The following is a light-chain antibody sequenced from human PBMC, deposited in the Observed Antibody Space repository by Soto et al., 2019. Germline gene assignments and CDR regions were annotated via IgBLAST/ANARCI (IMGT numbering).Light chain of an antibody. J-gene: IGKJ5*01. CDR3: QQYADSPIT. Sequence: EVVLTQSPATLSVSPGEGVTLACRASQGIGDTLAWYQQKPGQAPRLLLYGVSSRATGIPDRFSGSGSGTDFTLAISRVEPEDFAVYFCQQYADSPITFGQGTRLEIK. CDR1: QGIGDT. CDR2: GVS. V-gene: IGKV3-20*01.